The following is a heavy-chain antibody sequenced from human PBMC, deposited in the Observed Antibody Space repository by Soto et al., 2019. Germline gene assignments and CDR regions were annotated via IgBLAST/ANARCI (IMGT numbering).Heavy chain of an antibody. CDR2: MNPNSGNT. J-gene: IGHJ4*02. CDR3: ATNLLAAAGRGDY. Sequence: KVSCKASGYTFTSYDINWVRQATGQGLEWMGWMNPNSGNTGYAQKFQGRVTMTRNTSISTAYMELSSLRSEDTAVYYCATNLLAAAGRGDYWGQGTLVTVSS. D-gene: IGHD6-13*01. V-gene: IGHV1-8*01. CDR1: GYTFTSYD.